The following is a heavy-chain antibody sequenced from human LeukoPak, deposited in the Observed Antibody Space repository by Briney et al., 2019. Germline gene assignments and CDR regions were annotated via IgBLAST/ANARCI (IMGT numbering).Heavy chain of an antibody. V-gene: IGHV3-30*02. J-gene: IGHJ4*02. CDR3: AKDQGSVYDVSHDY. D-gene: IGHD1-14*01. CDR1: GFTFSSYG. CDR2: IRYDGSNK. Sequence: GGSLRLSCAASGFTFSSYGMHWVRQAPGKGLEWVAFIRYDGSNKYYADSVKGRFTISGDNSKNTLYLQMNSLRAEDTAVYYCAKDQGSVYDVSHDYWGQGTLVTVSS.